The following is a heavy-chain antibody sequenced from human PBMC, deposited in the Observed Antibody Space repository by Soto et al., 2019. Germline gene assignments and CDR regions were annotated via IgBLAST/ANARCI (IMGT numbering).Heavy chain of an antibody. V-gene: IGHV3-21*01. J-gene: IGHJ5*02. Sequence: GGSLRLSCAASGFTFSSYSMNWVRQAPGKGLEWVSSISSSSSYIYYADSVKGRFTISRDNAKNSLYLQMNSLRAEDTAVYYCARDLSIAAPPGWFDPWGQGTLVTVSS. CDR3: ARDLSIAAPPGWFDP. D-gene: IGHD6-6*01. CDR2: ISSSSSYI. CDR1: GFTFSSYS.